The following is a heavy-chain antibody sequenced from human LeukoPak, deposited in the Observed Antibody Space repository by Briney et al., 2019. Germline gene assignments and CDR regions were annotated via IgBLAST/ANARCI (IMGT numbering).Heavy chain of an antibody. CDR3: ATFLGYSYGNYYFDY. Sequence: ASVKVSCKVSGYTLTELSMHWVRQAPGKGLEWMGGFDPEDGETIYAQKFQGRVTMTEDTSTDTAYMELSSLRSEDTAVYYCATFLGYSYGNYYFDYWGQGTLVTVSS. CDR2: FDPEDGET. V-gene: IGHV1-24*01. D-gene: IGHD5-18*01. CDR1: GYTLTELS. J-gene: IGHJ4*02.